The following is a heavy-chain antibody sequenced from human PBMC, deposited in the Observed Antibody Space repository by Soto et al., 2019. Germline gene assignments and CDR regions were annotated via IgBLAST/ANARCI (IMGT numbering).Heavy chain of an antibody. D-gene: IGHD6-6*01. CDR2: IIPIFGTA. CDR3: AVFEYSSSLVYYYYGMDV. CDR1: GGTFSSYA. V-gene: IGHV1-69*06. Sequence: SVKVSCKASGGTFSSYAISWVRQAPGQGLEWMGGIIPIFGTANYAQKFQGRVTITADKSTSTAYMELSSLRSEDTAAYYCAVFEYSSSLVYYYYGMDVWGQGTTVTVSS. J-gene: IGHJ6*02.